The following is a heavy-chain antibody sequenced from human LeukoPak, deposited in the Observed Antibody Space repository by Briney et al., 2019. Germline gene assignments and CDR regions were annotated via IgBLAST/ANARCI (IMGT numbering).Heavy chain of an antibody. V-gene: IGHV3-30*04. J-gene: IGHJ6*02. CDR3: ARDQVRYFDWLAQYYYYGMDV. D-gene: IGHD3-9*01. CDR2: ISYDGSNK. CDR1: GFTFSSYA. Sequence: QSGGSLRLSCAASGFTFSSYAMHWVRQAPGKGLEWVAVISYDGSNKYYADSVKGRFTISRDNSKNTLYLQMNSLRAEDTAVYYCARDQVRYFDWLAQYYYYGMDVWGQGTTVTVSS.